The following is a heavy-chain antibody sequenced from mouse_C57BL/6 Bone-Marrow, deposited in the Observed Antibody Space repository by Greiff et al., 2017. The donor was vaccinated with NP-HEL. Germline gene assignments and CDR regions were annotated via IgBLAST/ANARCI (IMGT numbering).Heavy chain of an antibody. J-gene: IGHJ2*01. V-gene: IGHV14-3*01. Sequence: EVQLQQSVAELVRPGASVKLSCTASGFNIKNTYMHWVKQRPEQGLEWIGRIDPANGNTKYAPKFKGKATITADTSSNTAYLQLSSLTSEDTAIDYCARPLWYYGSSQGYWGQGTTLIVSS. CDR3: ARPLWYYGSSQGY. CDR1: GFNIKNTY. D-gene: IGHD1-1*01. CDR2: IDPANGNT.